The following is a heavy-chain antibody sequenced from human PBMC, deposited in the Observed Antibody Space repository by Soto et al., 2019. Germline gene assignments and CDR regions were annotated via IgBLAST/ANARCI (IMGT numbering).Heavy chain of an antibody. J-gene: IGHJ4*01. CDR3: VSGRSIWWYAAIDY. V-gene: IGHV3-53*02. D-gene: IGHD2-15*01. CDR1: GFTVSDTY. CDR2: LYSGNST. Sequence: EVQLVETGGNLIQPGGSLRRSCAAYGFTVSDTYMGWVRQAPGKGLEWVSTLYSGNSTYYADSVKGRFSLSRDSPKNTLYLQMNSLRADDTAVYSCVSGRSIWWYAAIDYCGHGTLVTVSS.